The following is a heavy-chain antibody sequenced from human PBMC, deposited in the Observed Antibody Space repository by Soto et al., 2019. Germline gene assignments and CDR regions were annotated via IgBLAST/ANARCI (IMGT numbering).Heavy chain of an antibody. V-gene: IGHV3-30-3*01. Sequence: QVQLVESGGGVVQPGRSLRLSCAASGFTFSSYAMHWVRQAPGKGLEWVAVISYDGSNKYYADSVKGRFTISRDNSKNTLHRQMHSLRAEDTAVYYCARAPATVVTPYYFDLWGRGTLVTVSS. CDR1: GFTFSSYA. J-gene: IGHJ2*01. CDR2: ISYDGSNK. D-gene: IGHD4-17*01. CDR3: ARAPATVVTPYYFDL.